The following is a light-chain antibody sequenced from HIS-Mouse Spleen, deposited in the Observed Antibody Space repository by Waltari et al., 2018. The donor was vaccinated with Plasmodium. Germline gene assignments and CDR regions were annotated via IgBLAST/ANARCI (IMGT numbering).Light chain of an antibody. V-gene: IGLV2-14*01. CDR3: SSYTSSSTLVV. CDR1: TSDVGGYNY. Sequence: QSALPQPSSLSGSPGTSIPIPSTGTTSDVGGYNYVSWYQHHPGKAPKLMIYEVSNRPSGVSNRFSGSKSGNTASLTISGLQAEDEADYYCSSYTSSSTLVVFGGGTKLTVL. CDR2: EVS. J-gene: IGLJ2*01.